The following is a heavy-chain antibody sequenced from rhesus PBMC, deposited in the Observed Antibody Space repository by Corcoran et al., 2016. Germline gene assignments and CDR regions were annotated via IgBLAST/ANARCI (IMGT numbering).Heavy chain of an antibody. CDR2: TYGSGGST. D-gene: IGHD3-16*01. V-gene: IGHV4-160*01. CDR1: GGSISSNY. J-gene: IGHJ3*01. CDR3: ARGVGYYSGSSADAFDF. Sequence: QVQLQESGPGLVKPSETLSLTCAVSGGSISSNYWSWIRQAPGKGLEWLGRTYGSGGSTDYTPSPKSRFTISTATSKNQFSLKLSSVTAADTAVYYCARGVGYYSGSSADAFDFWGQGLRVTVSS.